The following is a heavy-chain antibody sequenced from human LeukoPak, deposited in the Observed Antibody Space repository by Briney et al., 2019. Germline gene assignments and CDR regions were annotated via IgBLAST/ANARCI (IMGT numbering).Heavy chain of an antibody. CDR3: ARDNFWSGYLAHFDY. CDR1: GFTFSSYS. V-gene: IGHV3-48*02. Sequence: PGGSLRLPCAASGFTFSSYSMNWVRQAPGKGLEWVSYISSSSSTIYYADSVKGRFTISRDNAKNSLYLQMNSLRDEDTAVYYCARDNFWSGYLAHFDYWGQGTLVTVSS. D-gene: IGHD3-3*01. J-gene: IGHJ4*02. CDR2: ISSSSSTI.